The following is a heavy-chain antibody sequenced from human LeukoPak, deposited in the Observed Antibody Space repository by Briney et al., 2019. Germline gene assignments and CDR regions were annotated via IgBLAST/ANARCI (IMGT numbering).Heavy chain of an antibody. V-gene: IGHV4-59*08. CDR1: GGSISSYY. D-gene: IGHD3-22*01. CDR3: ACWDNSGYYYFDY. Sequence: PSETLSLTCTVSGGSISSYYWSWIRQPPGKGLEWIGYIYYSGNTNYTPSLKSRVTISVDTSKNQFSLKLSSVTAADTAVYYCACWDNSGYYYFDYWGQGTLVTVSS. CDR2: IYYSGNT. J-gene: IGHJ4*02.